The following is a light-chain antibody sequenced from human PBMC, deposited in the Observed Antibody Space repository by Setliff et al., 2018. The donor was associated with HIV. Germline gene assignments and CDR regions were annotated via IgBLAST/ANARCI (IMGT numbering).Light chain of an antibody. CDR1: SSDVGGYKY. CDR3: SSYRSGNTLV. V-gene: IGLV2-14*01. J-gene: IGLJ1*01. CDR2: EVS. Sequence: SALAQPASVSGSPGQSITISCTGTSSDVGGYKYVYWYQQHPGKAHKLMIYEVSNRPSGISNRFSGSKSGNTASLTISGLQAEDEADYYCSSYRSGNTLVFGTGTKVTVL.